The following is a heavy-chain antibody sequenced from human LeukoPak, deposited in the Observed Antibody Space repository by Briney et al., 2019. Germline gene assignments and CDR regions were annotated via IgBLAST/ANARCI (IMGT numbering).Heavy chain of an antibody. J-gene: IGHJ4*02. CDR2: IKQDGSSI. V-gene: IGHV3-7*01. Sequence: GGSLRLSCAASGFTFSNHWMSWVRQAPGKGLQWVANIKQDGSSIYYVDSVRGRFTISRDNARNSLYLQMNSLGAEDTAVYYCVRDVDYWGQGTLVTVSS. CDR3: VRDVDY. CDR1: GFTFSNHW.